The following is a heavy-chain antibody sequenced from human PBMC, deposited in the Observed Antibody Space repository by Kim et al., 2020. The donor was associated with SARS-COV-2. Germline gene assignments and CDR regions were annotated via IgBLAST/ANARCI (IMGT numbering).Heavy chain of an antibody. CDR1: GFTFDSYA. D-gene: IGHD5-18*01. V-gene: IGHV3-23*01. CDR3: AKMASMYGYNYSYYY. CDR2: ISGGGANK. J-gene: IGHJ6*01. Sequence: GGSLRLSCVASGFTFDSYAMSWVRQAPGKGLEWVSDISGGGANKFYADSVRGWFTISSDTSKNTLYLQMNSLSDDDTAFYYWAKMASMYGYNYSYYY.